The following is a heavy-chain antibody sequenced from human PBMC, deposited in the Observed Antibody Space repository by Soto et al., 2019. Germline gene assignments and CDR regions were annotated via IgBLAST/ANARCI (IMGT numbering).Heavy chain of an antibody. Sequence: SGPTLGNPTETLTLTCTFSGFSLTSPGMCVSWIRQPPGKALEWLALIERDDDDKYYSTSLKTRLTISKETRKNQVVLTMANMDPADTGTYYCARSIRGPRRFNGMDVWGQGTTVTVSS. J-gene: IGHJ6*02. CDR2: IERDDDDK. V-gene: IGHV2-70*13. CDR3: ARSIRGPRRFNGMDV. CDR1: GFSLTSPGMC. D-gene: IGHD1-20*01.